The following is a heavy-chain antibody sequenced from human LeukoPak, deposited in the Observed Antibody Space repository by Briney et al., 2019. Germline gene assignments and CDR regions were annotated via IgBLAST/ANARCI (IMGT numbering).Heavy chain of an antibody. J-gene: IGHJ2*01. CDR1: GYTFTSYD. Sequence: KPAASVKVSCKASGYTFTSYDINWVRQATGQGLEWMGWMNPNSGNTGYAQKFQGRVTMTRNTSISTAYMELSSLRSEDTAVYYCARLYGDYWYFDLWGRGTLVTVSS. CDR3: ARLYGDYWYFDL. CDR2: MNPNSGNT. V-gene: IGHV1-8*01. D-gene: IGHD4-17*01.